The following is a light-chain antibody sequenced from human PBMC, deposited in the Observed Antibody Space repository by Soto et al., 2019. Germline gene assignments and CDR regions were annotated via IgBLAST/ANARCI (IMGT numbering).Light chain of an antibody. CDR1: XXDVGGYNY. J-gene: IGLJ2*01. Sequence: QSALTQPRSVSGSPGQSVTISCTGSXXDVGGYNYVSWYQQHPGKAPKLMIYDVSKRPSGVPDRFSGSKSGNTASLTISGLQADDEADYYCCSYAGSYTVLFGGGTKLTVL. CDR3: CSYAGSYTVL. CDR2: DVS. V-gene: IGLV2-11*01.